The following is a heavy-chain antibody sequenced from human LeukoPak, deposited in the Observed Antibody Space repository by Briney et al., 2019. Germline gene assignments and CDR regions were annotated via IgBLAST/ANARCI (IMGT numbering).Heavy chain of an antibody. J-gene: IGHJ5*02. V-gene: IGHV1-2*02. CDR2: INPNSGGT. CDR3: ARDMVRGAANNWFDP. D-gene: IGHD3-10*01. Sequence: ASVKVSCKASGYTFTGYYMHWVRQAPGQGLEWMGWINPNSGGTNYAQKLQGRVTMTTDTSTSTAYMELRSLRSDDTAVYYCARDMVRGAANNWFDPWGQGTLVTVSS. CDR1: GYTFTGYY.